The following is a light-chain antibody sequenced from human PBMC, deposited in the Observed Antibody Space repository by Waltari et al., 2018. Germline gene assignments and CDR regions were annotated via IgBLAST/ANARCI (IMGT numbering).Light chain of an antibody. CDR2: GNS. CDR3: QSYDRSLSGWV. Sequence: QSVLTQTPSVSGAPGQRVTISCTGSSSHIGAGYDVPWYQQLPGTAPKLLIYGNSNRPSGVPDRLSGSKSGSSASLAITGLQAEDEADYYCQSYDRSLSGWVFGGGTKLTVL. CDR1: SSHIGAGYD. J-gene: IGLJ3*02. V-gene: IGLV1-40*01.